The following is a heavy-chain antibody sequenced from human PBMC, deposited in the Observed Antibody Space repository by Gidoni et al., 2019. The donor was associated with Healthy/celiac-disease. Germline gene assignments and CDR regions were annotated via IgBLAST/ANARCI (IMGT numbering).Heavy chain of an antibody. CDR1: GGSISSYY. J-gene: IGHJ4*02. V-gene: IGHV4-59*01. Sequence: QVQLQESGPGLVKPSETPSLTCTVSGGSISSYYWSWIRQPPGKGLEWIGYIYYSGSTNYTPSLKSRVTIAVDTSKNQFSLKLSSVTAADKAVYYCAGNYGGIFDYWGQGTLVTVSS. D-gene: IGHD4-17*01. CDR2: IYYSGST. CDR3: AGNYGGIFDY.